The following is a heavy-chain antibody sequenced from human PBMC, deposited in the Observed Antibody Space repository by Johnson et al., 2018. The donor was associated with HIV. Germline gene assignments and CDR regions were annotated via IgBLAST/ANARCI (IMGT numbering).Heavy chain of an antibody. Sequence: VQLVESGGGLVQPGGSLRLSCAASGFTFSSYWMSWVRQAPGKGLEWVANIKQDGSEKYYVDSVKGRFTISRDNAKNSLYLQMNSLRAEDTAVYYCARGLGVIVIADAFDSWGQGTMVTVSS. CDR1: GFTFSSYW. J-gene: IGHJ3*02. V-gene: IGHV3-7*01. CDR2: IKQDGSEK. D-gene: IGHD3-16*02. CDR3: ARGLGVIVIADAFDS.